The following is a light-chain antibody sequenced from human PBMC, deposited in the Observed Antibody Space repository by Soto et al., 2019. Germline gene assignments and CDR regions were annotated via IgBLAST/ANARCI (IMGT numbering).Light chain of an antibody. Sequence: EVVVTQSPGTLSLSQGERATLSCRASQTVRNNYLAWYQQKPGQAPRLLIYDASSRATGIPDRFSGGGSGTDFTLTISRLEPEDFAVYYCQQFSSYPLTFGGGTKVDIK. CDR2: DAS. V-gene: IGKV3-20*01. J-gene: IGKJ4*01. CDR1: QTVRNNY. CDR3: QQFSSYPLT.